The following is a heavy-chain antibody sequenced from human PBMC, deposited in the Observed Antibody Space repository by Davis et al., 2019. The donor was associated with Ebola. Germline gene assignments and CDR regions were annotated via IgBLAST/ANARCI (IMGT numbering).Heavy chain of an antibody. J-gene: IGHJ4*02. Sequence: HSQTLSLTCAISGDSVSSESVAWNWIRQSPSRGLEWLGRTYYGSKWYNDYALSVKSRLTINPDTSKNQFSLQLNSVTPEDTAVYYCARGFFKYGFDYWGQGTLVTVSS. V-gene: IGHV6-1*01. CDR2: TYYGSKWYN. CDR1: GDSVSSESVA. CDR3: ARGFFKYGFDY. D-gene: IGHD3-10*01.